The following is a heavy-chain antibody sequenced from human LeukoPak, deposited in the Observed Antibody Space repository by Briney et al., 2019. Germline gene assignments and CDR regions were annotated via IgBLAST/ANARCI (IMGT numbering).Heavy chain of an antibody. J-gene: IGHJ3*02. V-gene: IGHV4-59*01. Sequence: SETLSLTCAVSGGTISSYYWSWIRQPPGKGLEWIGFIYYSGSTSYNPSLESRVTISVDTSKKQFSLKLRSVTAADTAVHYCVRPQRGYYTYDAFDIWGQGTMVTVSS. CDR2: IYYSGST. CDR3: VRPQRGYYTYDAFDI. D-gene: IGHD3-3*01. CDR1: GGTISSYY.